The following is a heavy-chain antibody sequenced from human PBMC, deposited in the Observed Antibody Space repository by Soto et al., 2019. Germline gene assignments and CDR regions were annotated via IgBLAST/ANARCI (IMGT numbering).Heavy chain of an antibody. CDR1: GGSISSGDYY. Sequence: SETLSLTCTVSGGSISSGDYYWMWIRQPPGKGLEWIGYIYYSGSTYYNPSLKSRVTISVDTSKNQFSLKLSSVTAADTAVYYCARVRTYNWFDPWGQGTLVTVSS. CDR2: IYYSGST. J-gene: IGHJ5*02. CDR3: ARVRTYNWFDP. V-gene: IGHV4-30-4*01.